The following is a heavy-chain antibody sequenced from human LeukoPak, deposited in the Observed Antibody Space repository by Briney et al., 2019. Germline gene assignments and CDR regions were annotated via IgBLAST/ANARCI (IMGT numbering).Heavy chain of an antibody. V-gene: IGHV1-18*01. CDR3: ARDRGYCTNGVCYRDYFDY. J-gene: IGHJ4*02. Sequence: ASVRVSSVASGYTFTIYGIIWVRHAPGQGLEWRGYLSTYNENTNYTQNLQRRVTMTTDTSTSTAYMELRTLRSDDTAVYYCARDRGYCTNGVCYRDYFDYWGQGTLVTVSS. CDR1: GYTFTIYG. CDR2: LSTYNENT. D-gene: IGHD2-8*01.